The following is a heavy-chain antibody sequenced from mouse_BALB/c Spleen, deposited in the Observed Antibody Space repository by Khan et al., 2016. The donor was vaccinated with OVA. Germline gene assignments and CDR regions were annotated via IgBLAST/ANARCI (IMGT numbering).Heavy chain of an antibody. V-gene: IGHV9-3*02. Sequence: QIQLVQSGPELKKPGETVRISCKASGYTFTNYGMNWVKQAPGKGLKWMGWINTNTGETTFAEEFKERFAFSLETSASTAYLQLNNLKHEDTAASYSARRYKMYGAWFDYWGQGTLVTVSA. D-gene: IGHD1-2*01. J-gene: IGHJ3*01. CDR1: GYTFTNYG. CDR2: INTNTGET. CDR3: ARRYKMYGAWFDY.